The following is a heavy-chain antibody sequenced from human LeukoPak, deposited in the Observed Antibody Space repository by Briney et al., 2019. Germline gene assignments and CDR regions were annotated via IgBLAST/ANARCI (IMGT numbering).Heavy chain of an antibody. CDR2: IYSGGST. Sequence: GGSLRLSCAASGFTVSSNYMTWVRQAPGKGLEWVSVIYSGGSTYYADSVKGRFTISRDNSKNTLYLQMNSLRAGDTAVYYWARGTGDGDYVFYWGQGTLVTVSS. CDR3: ARGTGDGDYVFY. D-gene: IGHD3-16*01. V-gene: IGHV3-53*01. J-gene: IGHJ4*02. CDR1: GFTVSSNY.